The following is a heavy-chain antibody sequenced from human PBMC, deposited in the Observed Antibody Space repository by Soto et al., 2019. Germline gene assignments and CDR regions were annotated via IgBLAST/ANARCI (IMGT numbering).Heavy chain of an antibody. V-gene: IGHV4-4*07. CDR1: DGSISTYF. D-gene: IGHD3-3*01. CDR2: IDNSGNT. CDR3: ARGGQDFWSGPFDY. J-gene: IGHJ4*02. Sequence: PSETLSLTCTVSDGSISTYFCNWIRQPAGKGLEWIGRIDNSGNTNYNPSLKSRVTMSADTSRNQFSLKLNSVTAADTAVYYCARGGQDFWSGPFDYSGQGPLVTIYS.